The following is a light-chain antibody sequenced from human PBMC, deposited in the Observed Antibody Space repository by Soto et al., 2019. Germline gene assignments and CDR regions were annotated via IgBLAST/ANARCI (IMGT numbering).Light chain of an antibody. CDR1: SSDVGAYNY. V-gene: IGLV2-11*01. CDR3: CSYAGSYTLV. Sequence: QSALTQPRAVSGSPGQSVTISCTGTSSDVGAYNYVSWYQQHPGKVPKLMIYDVSRRPSGVPDRFSGSKSGNTASLTISGLQADDAADYYCCSYAGSYTLVFGGGTKLT. J-gene: IGLJ3*02. CDR2: DVS.